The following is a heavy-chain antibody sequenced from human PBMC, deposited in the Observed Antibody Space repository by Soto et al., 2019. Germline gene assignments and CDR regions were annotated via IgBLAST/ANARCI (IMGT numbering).Heavy chain of an antibody. J-gene: IGHJ4*02. Sequence: ASVKVSCKASGYTFTNYGISWVRQAPGQGLEWMGWISAYNGNTYYAQNLQGRVTMTTDTSTSTAYMELRSLRSDDTAVYYCARVGWDIVVVPGLSVSFDYWGQGTLVTVSS. D-gene: IGHD2-2*01. CDR1: GYTFTNYG. CDR3: ARVGWDIVVVPGLSVSFDY. V-gene: IGHV1-18*01. CDR2: ISAYNGNT.